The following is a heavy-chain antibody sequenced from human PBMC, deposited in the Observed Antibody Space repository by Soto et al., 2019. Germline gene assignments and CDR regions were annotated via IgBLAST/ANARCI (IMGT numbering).Heavy chain of an antibody. CDR3: AVTVTGSRSPLAH. D-gene: IGHD3-9*01. Sequence: QVQLVQSGAEVKKPGSSVKVSCKASRGTFSSNAISWVRQAPGQGLEWMGGIIPIYASPNYAQNFQGRVTVTADKATSTAYLELSRLKFADSAIYYCAVTVTGSRSPLAHWGRGTLVIVSS. V-gene: IGHV1-69*06. CDR2: IIPIYASP. J-gene: IGHJ4*02. CDR1: RGTFSSNA.